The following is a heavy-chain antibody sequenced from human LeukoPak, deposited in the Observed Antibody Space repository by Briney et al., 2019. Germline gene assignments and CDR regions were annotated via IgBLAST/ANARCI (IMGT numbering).Heavy chain of an antibody. CDR2: IISIGANT. CDR3: ATSQLWFRNDY. CDR1: RFTLSSYA. J-gene: IGHJ4*02. V-gene: IGHV3-23*01. D-gene: IGHD5-18*01. Sequence: GRSLRLSCAVSRFTLSSYAISCVRPPPGEGLEWVSAIISIGANTYYTDSVKGPFTISTHNSKNTPYLQTNRLMAKDTAVSYCATSQLWFRNDYWGQGTLVTVSS.